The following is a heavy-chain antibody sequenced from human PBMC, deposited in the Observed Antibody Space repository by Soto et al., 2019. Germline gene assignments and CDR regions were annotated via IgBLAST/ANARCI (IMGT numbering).Heavy chain of an antibody. J-gene: IGHJ2*01. D-gene: IGHD1-26*01. CDR3: AREPSGSYSWYFDL. CDR2: MNADNGNT. V-gene: IGHV1-8*01. Sequence: ASVKVSCKASGYTFTSYDINWVRQATGQGLEWMGWMNADNGNTEYSQKFQGRVTMTRDTSMSTAYMELSSLRSEDTAVYYCAREPSGSYSWYFDLWGRGTLVTVSS. CDR1: GYTFTSYD.